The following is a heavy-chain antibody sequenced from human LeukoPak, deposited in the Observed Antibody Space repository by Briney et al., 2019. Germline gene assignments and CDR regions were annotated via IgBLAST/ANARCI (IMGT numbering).Heavy chain of an antibody. Sequence: ASVKVSCKASGYTFTSYDINWVRQAPGQGLEWMGGIIPIFGTANYAQKFQGRVTITADKSTSTAYMELSSLRSEDTAVYYCARAAGYYYDSSGYYYSYWGQGTLVTVSS. J-gene: IGHJ4*02. CDR2: IIPIFGTA. D-gene: IGHD3-22*01. CDR3: ARAAGYYYDSSGYYYSY. V-gene: IGHV1-69*06. CDR1: GYTFTSYD.